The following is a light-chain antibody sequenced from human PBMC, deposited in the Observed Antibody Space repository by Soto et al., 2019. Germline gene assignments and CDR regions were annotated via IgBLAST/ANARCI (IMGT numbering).Light chain of an antibody. Sequence: QSVLTQPPSTSGTPGQSVTISCSGSTSNIGSNTVNWYQHLTGTAPKLLIHSDNQRPSGVPDRFSGSKSGASASLAISGLQSEDEADYYCSTWDDSLNSWVFGGGTKLTV. V-gene: IGLV1-44*01. CDR2: SDN. J-gene: IGLJ3*02. CDR3: STWDDSLNSWV. CDR1: TSNIGSNT.